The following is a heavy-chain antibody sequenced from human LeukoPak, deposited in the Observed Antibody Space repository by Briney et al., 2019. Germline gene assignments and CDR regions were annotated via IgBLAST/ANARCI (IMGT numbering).Heavy chain of an antibody. J-gene: IGHJ4*02. V-gene: IGHV1-24*01. CDR2: FDPEDGET. D-gene: IGHD1-26*01. Sequence: GASVKVSCKVSGYTLTELSMHWVPQAPGKGLEGMGGFDPEDGETIYAQKFQGRVTMTEDTSTDTAYMELSSLRSEDTAVYYCATREWELLGFDYWGQGTLVTVSS. CDR3: ATREWELLGFDY. CDR1: GYTLTELS.